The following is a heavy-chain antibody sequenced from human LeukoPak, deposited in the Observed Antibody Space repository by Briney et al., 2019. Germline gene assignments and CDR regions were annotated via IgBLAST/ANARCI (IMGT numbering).Heavy chain of an antibody. J-gene: IGHJ4*02. V-gene: IGHV1-69*13. CDR2: IIPIFGTA. CDR1: GGTFSSYA. CDR3: ARDSLTGYASLDY. Sequence: SVTVSCTASGGTFSSYAISWVRQAPGQGLEWMGGIIPIFGTANYAQKFQGRVTITADESTSTAYMELSSLRSEDTAVYYCARDSLTGYASLDYWGQGTLVTVSS. D-gene: IGHD3-9*01.